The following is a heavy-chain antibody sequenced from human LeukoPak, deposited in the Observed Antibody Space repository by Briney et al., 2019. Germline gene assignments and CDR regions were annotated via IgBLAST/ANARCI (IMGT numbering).Heavy chain of an antibody. Sequence: GASVKVSCKVSGYTLTELSMHWVRQATGQGLEWMGWMNPNSGNTGYAQKFQGRVTITRNTSISTAYMELSSLRSEDTAVYYCARGRNFYYDSSGFARTNDAFDIWGQGTMVTVSS. CDR1: GYTLTELS. CDR2: MNPNSGNT. V-gene: IGHV1-8*03. J-gene: IGHJ3*02. CDR3: ARGRNFYYDSSGFARTNDAFDI. D-gene: IGHD3-22*01.